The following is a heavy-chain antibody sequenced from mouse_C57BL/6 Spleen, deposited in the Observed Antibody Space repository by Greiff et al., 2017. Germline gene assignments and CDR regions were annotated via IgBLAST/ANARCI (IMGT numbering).Heavy chain of an antibody. V-gene: IGHV2-4*01. CDR3: AKSCPGTGAMDY. Sequence: VQRVESGPGLVQPSQSLSITCTVSGFSLTSYGVHWVRQPPGKGLEWLGVIWSGGSTDYNAAFISRLSISKDNSKSQVFFKMNSLQADDTAIYYCAKSCPGTGAMDYWGQGTSVTVSS. CDR1: GFSLTSYG. D-gene: IGHD4-1*01. CDR2: IWSGGST. J-gene: IGHJ4*01.